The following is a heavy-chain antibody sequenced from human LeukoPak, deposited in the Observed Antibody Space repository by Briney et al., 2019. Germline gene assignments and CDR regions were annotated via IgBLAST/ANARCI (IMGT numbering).Heavy chain of an antibody. CDR3: ARDSGWLSDQ. J-gene: IGHJ4*02. D-gene: IGHD6-19*01. V-gene: IGHV3-7*01. CDR2: IKQDGSEI. CDR1: GFTFSTSW. Sequence: GGSLRLSCAASGFTFSTSWMSWVRQAPGKGLEWVANIKQDGSEIYYVDPVKGRFTISRDNAKNSLSLQMNSLRAEDTAVYYCARDSGWLSDQWGQGTLVTVSS.